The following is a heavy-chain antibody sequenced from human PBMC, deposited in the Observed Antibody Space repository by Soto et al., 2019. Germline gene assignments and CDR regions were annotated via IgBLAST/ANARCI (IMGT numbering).Heavy chain of an antibody. V-gene: IGHV1-46*03. Sequence: ASVKVSCKASGYIFTSYYMHWVRQAPGQGLEWMGIINPSGGSTSYAQKFQGRVTMTRDTSTSTVYMELSSLRSEDTAVYYCARDGGSKIGYCSGGSCYPPYFQHWGQGTLVTVSS. D-gene: IGHD2-15*01. CDR1: GYIFTSYY. CDR3: ARDGGSKIGYCSGGSCYPPYFQH. CDR2: INPSGGST. J-gene: IGHJ1*01.